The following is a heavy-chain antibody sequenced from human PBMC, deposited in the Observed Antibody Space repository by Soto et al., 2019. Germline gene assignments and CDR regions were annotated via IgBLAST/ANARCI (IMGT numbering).Heavy chain of an antibody. J-gene: IGHJ5*02. CDR1: GGSISSYY. Sequence: QVQLQESGPGLVKPSETLSLTCTVSGGSISSYYWTWIRQLPGKGLEWIGYMYYSGSTNYNPSLKRRVTISVDTSKNQFSLKLSSVPAADTAVYYCARLGYCSGGSCYPEYNWFDPWGQGTLVTVSS. CDR2: MYYSGST. CDR3: ARLGYCSGGSCYPEYNWFDP. V-gene: IGHV4-59*01. D-gene: IGHD2-15*01.